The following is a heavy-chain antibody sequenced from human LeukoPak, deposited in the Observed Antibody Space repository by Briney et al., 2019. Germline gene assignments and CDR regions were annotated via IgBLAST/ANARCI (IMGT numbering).Heavy chain of an antibody. D-gene: IGHD3-22*01. J-gene: IGHJ4*02. CDR1: GGPFSGYY. Sequence: PSETLSLTCAVSGGPFSGYYWSWIRQPPGKGLEWIGEINHSGSTNYNPSLKSRVTISVDTSKNQFSLRLTSMTAADTAIYYCARLSVAYDPYYFDFWGQGTLVAVSS. CDR3: ARLSVAYDPYYFDF. V-gene: IGHV4-34*01. CDR2: INHSGST.